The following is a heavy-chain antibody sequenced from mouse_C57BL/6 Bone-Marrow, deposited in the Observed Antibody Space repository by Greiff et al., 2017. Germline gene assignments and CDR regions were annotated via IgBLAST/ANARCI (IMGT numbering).Heavy chain of an antibody. J-gene: IGHJ2*01. V-gene: IGHV1-55*01. CDR2: IYPGSGST. Sequence: VQLQQPGAELVKPGASVKLSCKASGYTFTSYWITWVKQRPGQGLEWIGDIYPGSGSTNYNEKFKRKATLTVDTSSSTAYMQLSSLTSEDSAVYDCARGSSPDYWGQGTTLTVAS. CDR3: ARGSSPDY. CDR1: GYTFTSYW.